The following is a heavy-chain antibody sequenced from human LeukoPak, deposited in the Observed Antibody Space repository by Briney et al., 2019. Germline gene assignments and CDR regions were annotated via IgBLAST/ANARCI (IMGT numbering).Heavy chain of an antibody. Sequence: PGGSLRLSCAASGFTFSSYAMSWVRQAPGKGLEWVSSISASGGGTYYADSVKGRFTISRDNSKDTLYLQMNSLRVEDTAVYYCARGRPHGNDYWGQGTLVTVSS. V-gene: IGHV3-23*01. CDR2: ISASGGGT. D-gene: IGHD4-23*01. J-gene: IGHJ4*02. CDR1: GFTFSSYA. CDR3: ARGRPHGNDY.